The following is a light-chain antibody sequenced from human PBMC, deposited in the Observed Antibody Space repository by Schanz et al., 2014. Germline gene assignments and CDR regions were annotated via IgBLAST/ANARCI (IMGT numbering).Light chain of an antibody. Sequence: QSALTQPASVSGSPGQSITISCTGTSSDVGGFNFVSWFQHLPDKAPKLMIYDVSGRPSGVSNRFSGSKSGNTASLTISELQSEDEADYFCSSYTSSRTPVFGGGTKVTVL. CDR2: DVS. CDR1: SSDVGGFNF. CDR3: SSYTSSRTPV. J-gene: IGLJ3*02. V-gene: IGLV2-14*03.